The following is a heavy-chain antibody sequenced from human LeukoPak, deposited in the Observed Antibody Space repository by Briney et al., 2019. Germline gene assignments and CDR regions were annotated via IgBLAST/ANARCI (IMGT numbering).Heavy chain of an antibody. V-gene: IGHV1-69*04. Sequence: GASVKVSCKASGGTLSSYAISWVRQAPGQGLEWMGRIIPILGIANYAQKFQGRVTITADKSTSTAYMELSSLRSEDTAVYYCAGVRYNWNDDPSYYYYYGMDVWGQGTTVTVSS. CDR2: IIPILGIA. D-gene: IGHD1-1*01. CDR1: GGTLSSYA. CDR3: AGVRYNWNDDPSYYYYYGMDV. J-gene: IGHJ6*02.